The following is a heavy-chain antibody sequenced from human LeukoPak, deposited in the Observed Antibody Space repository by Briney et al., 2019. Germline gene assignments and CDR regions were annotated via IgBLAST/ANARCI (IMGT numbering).Heavy chain of an antibody. J-gene: IGHJ4*02. CDR2: ISSTGGTT. Sequence: GGTLRLSCAASGITFSSYGMSWVRQAPGKGLEGVSSISSTGGTTYYADSVKGRFTISRDNSKNTMYLQMNSLRAEDTAVYYCARGSVVTFDYWGQGTLVTVSS. CDR1: GITFSSYG. CDR3: ARGSVVTFDY. D-gene: IGHD4-23*01. V-gene: IGHV3-23*01.